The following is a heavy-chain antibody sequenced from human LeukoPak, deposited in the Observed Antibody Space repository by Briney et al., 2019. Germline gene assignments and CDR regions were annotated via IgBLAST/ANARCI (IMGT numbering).Heavy chain of an antibody. V-gene: IGHV1-8*01. CDR2: MNPNSGNT. J-gene: IGHJ6*03. Sequence: ASVKVSCKASGYTFTSYDINWVRQATGQGLEWMGWMNPNSGNTGYAQKFQGRVTMTRNTSISTAYMELSSLRSEDTAVYYCARGLGSGSYWNYYYYYYMDVWGKGTTVTISS. D-gene: IGHD3-10*02. CDR3: ARGLGSGSYWNYYYYYYMDV. CDR1: GYTFTSYD.